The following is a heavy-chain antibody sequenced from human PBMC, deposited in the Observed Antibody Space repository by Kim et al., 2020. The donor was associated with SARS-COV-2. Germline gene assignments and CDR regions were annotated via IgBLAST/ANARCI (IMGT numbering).Heavy chain of an antibody. CDR1: GDSVSSNSAA. V-gene: IGHV6-1*01. Sequence: SQTLSLTCDISGDSVSSNSAAWNWIRQSPSRGLEWLGRTYYRSKWYNDYALSVRSRIIINPDTSKNQFSLQLTSVTPEDTAVYYCARDLPYCTNTNCYNRWFDRWGQRTVVTVSS. J-gene: IGHJ5*02. D-gene: IGHD2-8*01. CDR2: TYYRSKWYN. CDR3: ARDLPYCTNTNCYNRWFDR.